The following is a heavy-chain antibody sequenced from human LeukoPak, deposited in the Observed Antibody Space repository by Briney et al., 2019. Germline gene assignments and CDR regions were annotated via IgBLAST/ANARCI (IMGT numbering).Heavy chain of an antibody. CDR2: IYSSGSP. J-gene: IGHJ5*02. V-gene: IGHV4-59*01. CDR3: ARGVAVVGSNWFDP. D-gene: IGHD6-13*01. CDR1: GGSISGYY. Sequence: PSETLSLTCTVSGGSISGYYWSWIRQPPGKGLEWIGYIYSSGSPNYTPSLKSRVTISVDTSKNQFSLMLKSVTAADTAVYYCARGVAVVGSNWFDPWGQGTLVTVSS.